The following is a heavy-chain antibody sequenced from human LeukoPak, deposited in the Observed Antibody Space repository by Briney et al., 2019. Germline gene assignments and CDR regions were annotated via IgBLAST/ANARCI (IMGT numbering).Heavy chain of an antibody. V-gene: IGHV1-18*01. Sequence: ASVKVSCKASGYTFTSYGISWVRQAPGQRLEWMGSISAYNGNTNYAQKLQGRVTMTTDTSTITAYMELRSLRSDDTAVYYCARADRDAFDIWGQGIMVTVSS. J-gene: IGHJ3*02. CDR2: ISAYNGNT. CDR3: ARADRDAFDI. CDR1: GYTFTSYG. D-gene: IGHD2-15*01.